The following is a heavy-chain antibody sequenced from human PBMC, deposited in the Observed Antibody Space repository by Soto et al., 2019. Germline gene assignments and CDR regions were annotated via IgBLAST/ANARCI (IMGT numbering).Heavy chain of an antibody. D-gene: IGHD3-3*01. CDR1: GFTFGDYA. V-gene: IGHV3-49*03. J-gene: IGHJ6*02. CDR2: IRSKAYGGTT. CDR3: TRENTSGFTYYYGMDV. Sequence: GGSLRLSCTASGFTFGDYAMSWFRQAPGKGLEWVGFIRSKAYGGTTEYAASVKGRFTISRDDSKSIAYLQMNSLKTEDTAVYYCTRENTSGFTYYYGMDVWGQGTTVTVSS.